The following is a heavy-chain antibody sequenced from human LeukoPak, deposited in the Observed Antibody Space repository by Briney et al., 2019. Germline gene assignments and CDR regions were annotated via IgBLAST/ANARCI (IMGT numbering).Heavy chain of an antibody. J-gene: IGHJ3*02. D-gene: IGHD6-19*01. CDR2: INPSGGST. CDR3: ARLEHSSGWLVDAFDI. V-gene: IGHV1-46*01. CDR1: GYTFTDYY. Sequence: ASVKVSCKVSGYTFTDYYMHWVQQAPGKGLEWMGIINPSGGSTSYAQKFQGRVTMTRDTSTSTVYMELSSLRSEDTAVYYCARLEHSSGWLVDAFDIWGQGTMVTVSS.